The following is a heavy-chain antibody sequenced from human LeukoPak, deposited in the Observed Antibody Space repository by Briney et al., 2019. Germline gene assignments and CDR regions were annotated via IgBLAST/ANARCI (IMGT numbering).Heavy chain of an antibody. CDR2: ISSSSSYT. Sequence: GGSLRLSCAASGFTFSDYYMSWIRQAPGKGLEWVSYISSSSSYTNYADSVKGRFTISRDNAKNSLYLQMNSLRAEDTAVYYCARDPLYCSRTSCPGYYYGMDVWGKGTSVTVSS. J-gene: IGHJ6*04. CDR3: ARDPLYCSRTSCPGYYYGMDV. D-gene: IGHD2-2*01. CDR1: GFTFSDYY. V-gene: IGHV3-11*06.